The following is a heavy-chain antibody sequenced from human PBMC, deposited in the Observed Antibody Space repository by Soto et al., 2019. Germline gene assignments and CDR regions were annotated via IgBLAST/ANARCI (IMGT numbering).Heavy chain of an antibody. D-gene: IGHD2-15*01. V-gene: IGHV4-4*07. CDR3: ARINGGSPDF. Sequence: PSETLSLTCTVSGGSMNAHFWSWIRQSAGKGLEWIGHIYISGTTMYNPSLKSRVTMSVDPPKNQLSLKLTSVTAADTAVYYCARINGGSPDFWGQGTLGTVS. CDR2: IYISGTT. CDR1: GGSMNAHF. J-gene: IGHJ4*02.